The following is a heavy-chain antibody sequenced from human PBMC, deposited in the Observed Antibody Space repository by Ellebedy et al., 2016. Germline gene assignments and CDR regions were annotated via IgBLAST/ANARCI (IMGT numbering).Heavy chain of an antibody. V-gene: IGHV5-10-1*01. Sequence: KVSXXGSGYSFTSYWISWVRQMPGKGLEWMGRIDPSDSYTNYSPPFQGHVTISADKSVSTAYLQWSSLKASDTAMYYCARHRSSGWYIWENWGQGTLVTVSS. D-gene: IGHD6-19*01. CDR3: ARHRSSGWYIWEN. CDR2: IDPSDSYT. J-gene: IGHJ4*02. CDR1: GYSFTSYW.